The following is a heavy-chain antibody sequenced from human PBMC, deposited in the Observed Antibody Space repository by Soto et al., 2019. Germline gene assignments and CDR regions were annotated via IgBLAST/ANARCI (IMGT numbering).Heavy chain of an antibody. CDR3: ARDSIAVAGYEFSYYYGMDV. V-gene: IGHV1-2*04. D-gene: IGHD6-19*01. CDR2: INPNSGGT. Sequence: ASVKVSCKASGYTFTDYYMHWVRQAPGQGLDWMGWINPNSGGTNYAQKFQGWVTITRDTSISTAYMELSRLRSDDTAVYYCARDSIAVAGYEFSYYYGMDVWGQGTKVTVSS. J-gene: IGHJ6*02. CDR1: GYTFTDYY.